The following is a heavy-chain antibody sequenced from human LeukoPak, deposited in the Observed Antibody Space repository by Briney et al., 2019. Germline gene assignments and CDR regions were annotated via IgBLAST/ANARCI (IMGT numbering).Heavy chain of an antibody. Sequence: PGGSLRLSCAASGFTFSSYEMNWVRQAPGKGLEWVSYISSSGSTIYYADSVKGRFTISRDNAKNSLYLQMNSLRAEDTAVYYCARVRSGSNVGFDPWGQGSLVTVSS. V-gene: IGHV3-48*03. D-gene: IGHD1-26*01. CDR3: ARVRSGSNVGFDP. CDR2: ISSSGSTI. CDR1: GFTFSSYE. J-gene: IGHJ5*02.